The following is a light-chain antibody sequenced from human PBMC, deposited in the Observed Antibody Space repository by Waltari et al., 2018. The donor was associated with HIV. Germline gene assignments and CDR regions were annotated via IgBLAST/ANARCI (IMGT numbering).Light chain of an antibody. J-gene: IGLJ2*01. Sequence: QSALTQPASVSGSPGQSITISCTGTSSDGGGYKYVSWYQQHPGKAPRLMIYEVSNRPSGVSNRFSGSKSGDTASLTISGLQAEDEAAYYCSSYTSSNTLRFGGGTKLTVL. CDR2: EVS. CDR1: SSDGGGYKY. CDR3: SSYTSSNTLR. V-gene: IGLV2-14*01.